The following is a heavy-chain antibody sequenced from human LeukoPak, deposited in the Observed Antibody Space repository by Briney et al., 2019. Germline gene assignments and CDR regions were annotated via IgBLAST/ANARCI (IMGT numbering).Heavy chain of an antibody. CDR3: ARGRPFSSWAYYYYYYGMDV. CDR1: GDSFSSNSAA. V-gene: IGHV6-1*01. D-gene: IGHD6-13*01. Sequence: PSETLSLTCAISGDSFSSNSAAWNWIRQSPSRGLEWLGRTYYRSKWYNDYAVSVKSRITINPDTSKNQFSLQLNSVTPEDTAVYYCARGRPFSSWAYYYYYYGMDVWGQGTTVTVSS. J-gene: IGHJ6*02. CDR2: TYYRSKWYN.